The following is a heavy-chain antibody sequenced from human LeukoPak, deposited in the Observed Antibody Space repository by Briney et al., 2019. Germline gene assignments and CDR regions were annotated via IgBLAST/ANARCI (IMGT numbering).Heavy chain of an antibody. J-gene: IGHJ4*02. CDR2: INSNSGAR. V-gene: IGHV1-2*02. CDR3: ARGRGGATTGLDH. Sequence: GASVKVSCKASGYTFTGYYMHWVRQAPGQGLESMGWINSNSGARNYGQKFQGRVTMSRDTAINTAYMELTSLTSDDTGVYYCARGRGGATTGLDHWGQGTLVTVSS. D-gene: IGHD1-26*01. CDR1: GYTFTGYY.